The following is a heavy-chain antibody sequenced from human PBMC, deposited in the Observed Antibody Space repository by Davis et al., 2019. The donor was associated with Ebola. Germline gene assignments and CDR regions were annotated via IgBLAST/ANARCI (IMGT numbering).Heavy chain of an antibody. CDR3: ARKTDYSSAEDAFDI. D-gene: IGHD6-19*01. Sequence: GESLKISCAASGFTFSSYWMHWVRQAPGKGLVWVSRINNDGSSTSYADSVKGRFTISRDNAKNTLYLQMNSLTAEDTAVYYCARKTDYSSAEDAFDIWGQGTMVTVSS. J-gene: IGHJ3*02. V-gene: IGHV3-74*01. CDR1: GFTFSSYW. CDR2: INNDGSST.